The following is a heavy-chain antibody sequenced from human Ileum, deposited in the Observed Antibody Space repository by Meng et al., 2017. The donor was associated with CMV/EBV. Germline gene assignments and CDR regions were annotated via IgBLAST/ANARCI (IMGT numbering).Heavy chain of an antibody. CDR3: ARDLSSSWYMLLGY. J-gene: IGHJ4*02. D-gene: IGHD6-13*01. V-gene: IGHV1-46*01. CDR1: GYSFINYY. Sequence: ASVKVSCKASGYSFINYYIHWVRQAPGQGLEWMGIINPYGGNTDYAQDFQGRVTMTRDTSTSTVYMELSSLRSEDTAVYYCARDLSSSWYMLLGYWGQGTLVTV. CDR2: INPYGGNT.